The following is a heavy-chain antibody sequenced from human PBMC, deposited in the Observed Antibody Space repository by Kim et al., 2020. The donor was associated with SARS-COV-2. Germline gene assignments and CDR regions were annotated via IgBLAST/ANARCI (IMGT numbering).Heavy chain of an antibody. CDR3: ARAVGAPDY. V-gene: IGHV3-64*01. J-gene: IGHJ4*02. CDR2: ISSNGGST. D-gene: IGHD1-26*01. Sequence: GGSLRLSCAASGFTFSSYAMNWVRQAPGKGLEYVSAISSNGGSTFYATSVKGRFTISRDNSKNTLSLQMGSLRAEDMAVYYCARAVGAPDYWGQGTLVTVSS. CDR1: GFTFSSYA.